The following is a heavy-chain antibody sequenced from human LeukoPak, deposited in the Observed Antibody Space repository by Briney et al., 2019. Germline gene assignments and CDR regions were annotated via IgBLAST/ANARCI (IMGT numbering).Heavy chain of an antibody. CDR3: AKDLEYSSSSGATDY. J-gene: IGHJ4*02. Sequence: GALRLSCAASGFTFDDYAMHWVCQAPGKGLEWVSLISWDGGSTYYADSVKGRFTISRDNSKNSLYLQMNSLRAEDTALYYCAKDLEYSSSSGATDYWGQGTLVTVSS. CDR1: GFTFDDYA. V-gene: IGHV3-43D*03. D-gene: IGHD6-6*01. CDR2: ISWDGGST.